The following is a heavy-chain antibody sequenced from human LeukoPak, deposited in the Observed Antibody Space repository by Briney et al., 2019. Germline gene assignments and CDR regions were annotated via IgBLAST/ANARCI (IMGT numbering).Heavy chain of an antibody. CDR3: ARGFVVRGVSPIRPPLSGAFHI. J-gene: IGHJ3*02. D-gene: IGHD3-10*01. Sequence: GASVKVSCKASGYNFTGYYMHWVRQAPGQGLEWMGWINPNRGGTNYAQKFQGRVTMTRDTSISTAYMDLSGLRSDDTAVYYCARGFVVRGVSPIRPPLSGAFHIWGQGTMVTVSS. CDR1: GYNFTGYY. CDR2: INPNRGGT. V-gene: IGHV1-2*02.